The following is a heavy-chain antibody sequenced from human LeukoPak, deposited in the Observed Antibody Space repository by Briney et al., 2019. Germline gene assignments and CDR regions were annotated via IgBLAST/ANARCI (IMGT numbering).Heavy chain of an antibody. D-gene: IGHD5-18*01. CDR1: GFTFDDYA. Sequence: PGGSLRLSCAASGFTFDDYAMHWVRQAPGKGLEWVSGISWNSGSIGYADSVKGRFTISRDNAKNSLYLQMNSLRAEDTALYYCAKGVEVDTAMVPYYFDYWGQGTLVTVSS. CDR2: ISWNSGSI. CDR3: AKGVEVDTAMVPYYFDY. J-gene: IGHJ4*02. V-gene: IGHV3-9*01.